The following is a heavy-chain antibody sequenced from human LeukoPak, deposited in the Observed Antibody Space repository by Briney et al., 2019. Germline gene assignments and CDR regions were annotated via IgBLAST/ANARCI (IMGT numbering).Heavy chain of an antibody. Sequence: PGESLKISCRGYGYRFTNYRIAWVRQMPGKGLEWMGIIYPGDSETTYSPSFQGQVTISVDKFINTAYLQWSSLRTSDTAMYYCARLDEDFYYDGSGFYFWGQGTLVTVSS. CDR3: ARLDEDFYYDGSGFYF. CDR1: GYRFTNYR. CDR2: IYPGDSET. D-gene: IGHD3-22*01. V-gene: IGHV5-51*01. J-gene: IGHJ1*01.